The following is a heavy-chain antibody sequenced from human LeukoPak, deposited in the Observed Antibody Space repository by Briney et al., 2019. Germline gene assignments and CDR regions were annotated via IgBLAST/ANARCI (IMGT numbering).Heavy chain of an antibody. CDR3: ARGLVYYDSSGYPGD. Sequence: GGSLRLSCAASGFTFSSCAMHWVRQASGKGLEWVAVIWFDGTTKYYADSVKGRLTISRDNSKNTLYLQMNSLRAEDTAVYYCARGLVYYDSSGYPGDWGQGTLVTVSS. V-gene: IGHV3-33*01. D-gene: IGHD3-22*01. J-gene: IGHJ4*02. CDR2: IWFDGTTK. CDR1: GFTFSSCA.